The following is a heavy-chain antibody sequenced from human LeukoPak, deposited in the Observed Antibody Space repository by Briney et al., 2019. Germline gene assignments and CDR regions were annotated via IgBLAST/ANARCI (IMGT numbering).Heavy chain of an antibody. CDR2: IIPILGIA. V-gene: IGHV1-69*04. J-gene: IGHJ4*02. Sequence: GASVNVSCKASGGTFISYAISWVRQAPGQGLEWMGRIIPILGIANYAQKFQGRVTITADKSTSTAYMELSSLRSEDTAVYYCARASILGRFDYWGQGTLVTVSS. CDR1: GGTFISYA. D-gene: IGHD3-3*02. CDR3: ARASILGRFDY.